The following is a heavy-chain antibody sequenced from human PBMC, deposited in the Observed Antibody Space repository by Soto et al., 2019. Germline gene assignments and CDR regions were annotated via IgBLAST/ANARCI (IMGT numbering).Heavy chain of an antibody. CDR1: GGSISNYY. J-gene: IGHJ6*02. Sequence: QVQLQESGPGLVKPSETLSLTCTVSGGSISNYYWSWVRQPPGKGLEWIGYSHYTGSTNYNPSLKGRVALSGDASKRHFSLQLSSVTAADTAVYYCPTLSVSPAGDGVEVYGQGPGVNVSS. D-gene: IGHD3-10*01. V-gene: IGHV4-59*01. CDR2: SHYTGST. CDR3: PTLSVSPAGDGVEV.